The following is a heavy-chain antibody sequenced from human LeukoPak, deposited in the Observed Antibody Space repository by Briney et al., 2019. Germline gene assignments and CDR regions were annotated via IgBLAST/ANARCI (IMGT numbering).Heavy chain of an antibody. J-gene: IGHJ4*02. V-gene: IGHV3-33*06. D-gene: IGHD6-19*01. Sequence: GGSPRLSCAASGFTFSSYGMHWVRQAPGKGLEWVAVIWYDGSNKYYADSVKGRFTISRDNSKNTLYLQMNSLRAEDTAVYYCAKDRRIAVAGFTFDYWGQGTLVTVSS. CDR2: IWYDGSNK. CDR3: AKDRRIAVAGFTFDY. CDR1: GFTFSSYG.